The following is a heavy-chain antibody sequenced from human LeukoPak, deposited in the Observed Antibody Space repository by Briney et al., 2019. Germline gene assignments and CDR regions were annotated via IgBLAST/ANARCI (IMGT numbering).Heavy chain of an antibody. CDR1: GGSISSYY. D-gene: IGHD6-19*01. J-gene: IGHJ5*02. CDR2: IYYSGST. CDR3: ARHSTSGWNWFDP. V-gene: IGHV4-59*08. Sequence: NPSETLSLTCTVSGGSISSYYWSWIRQPPGKGLEWIGYIYYSGSTNYNPSLKSRVTISVDTSKNQFSLKPSSVTAADTAVYYCARHSTSGWNWFDPWGQGTLVTVSS.